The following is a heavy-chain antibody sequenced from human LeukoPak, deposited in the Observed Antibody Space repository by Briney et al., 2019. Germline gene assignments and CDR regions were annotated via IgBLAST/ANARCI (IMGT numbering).Heavy chain of an antibody. D-gene: IGHD6-13*01. J-gene: IGHJ5*02. Sequence: SETLSLTCTVSGGSISSSSYYWGWIRQPPGKGLEWIGSIYYSGSTYYNPSLKSRVTISVDTSKNQFSLKLSSVTAADTAVYYCARQRIAAGRFDPWGKGTLVTVSS. CDR1: GGSISSSSYY. CDR2: IYYSGST. V-gene: IGHV4-39*01. CDR3: ARQRIAAGRFDP.